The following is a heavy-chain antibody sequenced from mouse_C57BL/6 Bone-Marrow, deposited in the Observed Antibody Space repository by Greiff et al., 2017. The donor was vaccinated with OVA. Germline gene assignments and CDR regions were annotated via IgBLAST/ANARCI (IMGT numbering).Heavy chain of an antibody. J-gene: IGHJ4*01. CDR2: IDPENGDT. D-gene: IGHD4-1*01. CDR3: TTLGAFYAMDY. V-gene: IGHV14-4*01. CDR1: GFNIKDDY. Sequence: EVKLQESGAELVRPGASVKLSCTASGFNIKDDYMHWVKQRPEQGLEWIGWIDPENGDTEYASKFQGKATITADTSSNTAYLQLSSLTSEDTAVYYCTTLGAFYAMDYWGQGTSVTVSS.